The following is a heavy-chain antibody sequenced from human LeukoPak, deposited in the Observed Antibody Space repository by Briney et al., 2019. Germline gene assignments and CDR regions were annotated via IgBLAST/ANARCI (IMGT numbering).Heavy chain of an antibody. CDR2: IYYSGST. CDR3: ARNHYGDYGGSDY. J-gene: IGHJ4*02. D-gene: IGHD4-17*01. Sequence: SETLSLTCTVSGGSISSYYWSWIRQPPGKGLEWIGYIYYSGSTNYNPSLKSRVTIPVDTSKNQFSLKLSSVTAADTAVYYCARNHYGDYGGSDYWGQGTLVTVSS. CDR1: GGSISSYY. V-gene: IGHV4-59*08.